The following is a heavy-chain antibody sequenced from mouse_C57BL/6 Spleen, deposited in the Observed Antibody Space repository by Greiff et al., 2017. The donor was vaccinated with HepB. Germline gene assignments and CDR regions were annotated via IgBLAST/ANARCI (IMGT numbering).Heavy chain of an antibody. D-gene: IGHD1-1*01. J-gene: IGHJ2*01. V-gene: IGHV1-26*01. Sequence: VQLQQSGPELVKPGASVKISCKASGYTFTDYYMNWVKQSHGKSLEWIGDINPNNGGTSYNQKFKGKATLTVDKSSSTAYMELRSLTSEDSAVYYCARKEDYGDYWGQGTTLTVSS. CDR2: INPNNGGT. CDR1: GYTFTDYY. CDR3: ARKEDYGDY.